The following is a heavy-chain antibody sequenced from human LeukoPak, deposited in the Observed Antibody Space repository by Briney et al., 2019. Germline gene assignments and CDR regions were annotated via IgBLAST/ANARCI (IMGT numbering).Heavy chain of an antibody. Sequence: TGGSLRIYCAASGFTFSNYAMTWVRQAPGKGLEWVSTITRFTGTTYYADSVKGRFTISRGDSNNTLYLQMNSLRAGDTAVYYCARLRYCSSTSCPHPFDYWGQGTLVTVSS. V-gene: IGHV3-23*01. CDR2: ITRFTGTT. CDR3: ARLRYCSSTSCPHPFDY. J-gene: IGHJ4*02. CDR1: GFTFSNYA. D-gene: IGHD2-2*01.